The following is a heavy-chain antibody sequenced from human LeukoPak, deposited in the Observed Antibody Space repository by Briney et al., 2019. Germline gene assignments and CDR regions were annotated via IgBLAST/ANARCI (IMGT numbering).Heavy chain of an antibody. J-gene: IGHJ3*02. Sequence: ASVKVSCKASGYTFTGYYMHWVRQAPGQGLEWMGWINPNSGGTNYAQKFQGRVTMTRDTSISTAYMELSRLRSDGTAVYYCARDLGTTVNAFDIWGQGTMVTVSS. CDR1: GYTFTGYY. V-gene: IGHV1-2*02. CDR2: INPNSGGT. CDR3: ARDLGTTVNAFDI. D-gene: IGHD4-17*01.